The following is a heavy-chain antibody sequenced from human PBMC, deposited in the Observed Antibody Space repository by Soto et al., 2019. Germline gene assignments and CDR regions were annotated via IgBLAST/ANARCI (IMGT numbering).Heavy chain of an antibody. J-gene: IGHJ6*02. Sequence: SPTLSLTCAISGDSVSSNSAAWNWIRQSPSRGLEWLGRTYYRSKWYNDYAVSVKSRITINPDTSKNQFSLQLNSVTPEDTAVYYCARDSGGVVVVAAPYYYGMDVWGQGTTVTVSS. D-gene: IGHD2-15*01. CDR1: GDSVSSNSAA. CDR3: ARDSGGVVVVAAPYYYGMDV. V-gene: IGHV6-1*01. CDR2: TYYRSKWYN.